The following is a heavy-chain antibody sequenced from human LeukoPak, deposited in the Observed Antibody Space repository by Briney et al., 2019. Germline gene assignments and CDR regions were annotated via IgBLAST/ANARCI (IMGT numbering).Heavy chain of an antibody. CDR1: GFTFSSYA. CDR2: ISGSGGST. CDR3: ARSYYYDSSGYYHPYYFDY. J-gene: IGHJ4*02. V-gene: IGHV3-23*01. D-gene: IGHD3-22*01. Sequence: GGSLRLSCAASGFTFSSYAMSWVRQAPGKGLEWVSAISGSGGSTYYADSVKGRFTISRGNSKNTLYLQMNSLRAEDTAVYYCARSYYYDSSGYYHPYYFDYWGQGTLVTVSS.